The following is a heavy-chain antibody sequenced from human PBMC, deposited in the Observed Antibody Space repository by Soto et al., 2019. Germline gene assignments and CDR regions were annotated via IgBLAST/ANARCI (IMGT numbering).Heavy chain of an antibody. CDR2: IYHGGST. CDR1: GASVTRDGNC. J-gene: IGHJ4*02. CDR3: AREADGYSQFDE. D-gene: IGHD4-4*01. Sequence: SETLSLTCSVSGASVTRDGNCWTWIRQPPGKALQFVASIYHGGSTLYNPSLRSRVSISLDRSKNQFSLELTPVTAADTAVYYCAREADGYSQFDEWGQGTLVTVSS. V-gene: IGHV4-30-2*01.